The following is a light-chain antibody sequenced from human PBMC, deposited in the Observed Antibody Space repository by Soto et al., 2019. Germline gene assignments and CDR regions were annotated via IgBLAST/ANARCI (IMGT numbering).Light chain of an antibody. J-gene: IGLJ1*01. CDR1: SSNLGAGYD. CDR3: QSYGSSLIVSKV. V-gene: IGLV1-40*01. Sequence: QSVLTQPPSVSGAPGQRVTISCSGSSSNLGAGYDVQWYQQFPGTAPKLLIYANSARPSGVPDRFSGSKSGTSASLAITGLQAEDEADYYCQSYGSSLIVSKVFGTGTKVTVL. CDR2: ANS.